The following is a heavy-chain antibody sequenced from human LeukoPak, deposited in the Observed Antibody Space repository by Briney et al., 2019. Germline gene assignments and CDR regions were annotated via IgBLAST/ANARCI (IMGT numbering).Heavy chain of an antibody. V-gene: IGHV3-66*02. CDR3: ARDRAETTSYLDY. CDR1: GFTVSSNY. CDR2: IYSGGSA. D-gene: IGHD1-1*01. J-gene: IGHJ4*02. Sequence: GGSLRLSCAASGFTVSSNYMSWVRQAPEKGLEWVSMIYSGGSAYYANSVKGRFTISRDNSKNTVYLEMNSLRPEDTAVYYCARDRAETTSYLDYWGQGTLVTVSS.